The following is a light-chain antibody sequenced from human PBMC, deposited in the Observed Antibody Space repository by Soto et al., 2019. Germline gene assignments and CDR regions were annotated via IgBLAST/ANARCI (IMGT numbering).Light chain of an antibody. V-gene: IGKV3-15*01. CDR1: KSASSN. CDR3: QQYGDSTGWT. Sequence: ETVMTHSPPPLSVSLGETDTLSCTSSKSASSNLAWYQQKSGQDPSLLIYGASSRATGIPARFSGSGSGTDFTLTISRLEPEDFAVYYCQQYGDSTGWTCGKGTKGDIK. CDR2: GAS. J-gene: IGKJ1*01.